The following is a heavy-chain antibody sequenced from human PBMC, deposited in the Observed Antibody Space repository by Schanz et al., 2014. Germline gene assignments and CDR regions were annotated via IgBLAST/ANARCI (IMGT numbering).Heavy chain of an antibody. Sequence: EVQLVESGGGWVQPGGSLRLSCASSGFSFTTYAMSWVRQAPGKGLEWVSSISSGGGSTYYADSVKGRFTISRDNSKNTVYIQMNSLRAEDTAVYYCARGGPAYYFDDWGQGTLVTVSS. CDR1: GFSFTTYA. CDR2: ISSGGGST. CDR3: ARGGPAYYFDD. J-gene: IGHJ4*02. V-gene: IGHV3-23*04.